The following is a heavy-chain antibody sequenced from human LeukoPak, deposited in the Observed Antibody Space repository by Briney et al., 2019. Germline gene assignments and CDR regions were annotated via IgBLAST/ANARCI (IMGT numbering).Heavy chain of an antibody. D-gene: IGHD2-15*01. V-gene: IGHV1-69*13. Sequence: GASVKVSCKASGGTFSSYAISWVRQAPGQGLEWMGGIIPIFGTANYAQKFQGRVTITADESTSTAYMELSSLRSDDTAVYYCARAGCNGGSCYNHWGQGTLVTVSS. CDR3: ARAGCNGGSCYNH. CDR2: IIPIFGTA. J-gene: IGHJ5*02. CDR1: GGTFSSYA.